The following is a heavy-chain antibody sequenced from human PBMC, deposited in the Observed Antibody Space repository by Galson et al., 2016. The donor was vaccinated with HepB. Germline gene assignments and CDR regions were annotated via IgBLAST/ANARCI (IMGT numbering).Heavy chain of an antibody. J-gene: IGHJ4*02. CDR3: ARGHGDYFPANYFNY. CDR2: IRGGGDAT. V-gene: IGHV3-23*01. Sequence: SLRLSCAASGFTFSNYAPAWVRLPPGKGLEWVSTIRGGGDATYYADSVKGRFTISRDNSRSTLYLHLSSLRAEDTALYYCARGHGDYFPANYFNYWGQGTLVTVSS. CDR1: GFTFSNYA. D-gene: IGHD4-17*01.